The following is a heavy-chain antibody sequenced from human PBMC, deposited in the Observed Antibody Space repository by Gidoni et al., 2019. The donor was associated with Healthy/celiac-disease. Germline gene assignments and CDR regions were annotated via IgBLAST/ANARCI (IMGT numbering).Heavy chain of an antibody. J-gene: IGHJ6*02. V-gene: IGHV4-31*03. CDR3: ARGVLGYCSGGSCYSRYYYYGMDV. CDR1: GGSISSGGYY. D-gene: IGHD2-15*01. CDR2: IYYSGST. Sequence: QVQLQESGPGLVKPSQTLSLTCTVSGGSISSGGYYWSWLSQHPGKGLEWIGYIYYSGSTYYNPSLKSRVTISVDTSKNQFSLKLSSVTAADTAVYYCARGVLGYCSGGSCYSRYYYYGMDVWGQGTTVTVSS.